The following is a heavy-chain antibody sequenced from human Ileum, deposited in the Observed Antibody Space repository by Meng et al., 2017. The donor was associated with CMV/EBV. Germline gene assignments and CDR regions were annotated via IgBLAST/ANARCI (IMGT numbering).Heavy chain of an antibody. Sequence: VQLQKSNPGLVEPTGNFSFTSIVSGGAISSYYWSWIRQAPGKGLEWIGYVYSTGSTNYSPSLRSRVTISVDTSRNQFSLRLSSVTAADTAVYYCARTGRFGSYYFDYWGQGTLVTVSS. V-gene: IGHV4-59*01. CDR3: ARTGRFGSYYFDY. D-gene: IGHD3-10*01. J-gene: IGHJ4*02. CDR1: GGAISSYY. CDR2: VYSTGST.